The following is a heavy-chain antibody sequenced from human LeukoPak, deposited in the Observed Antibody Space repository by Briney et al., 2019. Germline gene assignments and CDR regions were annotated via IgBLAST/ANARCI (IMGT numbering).Heavy chain of an antibody. Sequence: GGSLRLSCAASGFTFSSYSMNWVRQAPGKGLEWLSSIGSTGAYIFYADSVKGRFTITRDNAKNSQYLQMNSLRAEDTAVYYCAKGPWKNCSSTSCYYTYYGMDVWGQGTTVTVSS. CDR1: GFTFSSYS. D-gene: IGHD2-2*01. CDR3: AKGPWKNCSSTSCYYTYYGMDV. J-gene: IGHJ6*02. CDR2: IGSTGAYI. V-gene: IGHV3-21*04.